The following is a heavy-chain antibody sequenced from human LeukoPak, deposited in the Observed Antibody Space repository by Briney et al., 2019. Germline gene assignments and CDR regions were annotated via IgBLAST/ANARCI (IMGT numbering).Heavy chain of an antibody. CDR3: ARDLWEYYYDSSGSSYFQH. CDR2: INPNSGGT. J-gene: IGHJ1*01. D-gene: IGHD3-22*01. CDR1: GGTFSSYA. V-gene: IGHV1-2*02. Sequence: ASVKVSCKASGGTFSSYAISWVRQAPGQGLEWMGWINPNSGGTNYAQKFQGRVTMTRDTSISTAYMELSRLRSDDTAVYYCARDLWEYYYDSSGSSYFQHWGQGTLVTVSS.